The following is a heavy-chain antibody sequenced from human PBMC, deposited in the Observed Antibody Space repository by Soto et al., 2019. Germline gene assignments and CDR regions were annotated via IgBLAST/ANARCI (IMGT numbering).Heavy chain of an antibody. Sequence: ASVKFSCKASGYTFTSYGISCVRQAPGQGLEWMGWISAYNGNTNDAQKLQGRVTMTTDTSTSTAYMELRSLRSDDTAAYYCARVLAAAATDYWGQGTLVTVSS. CDR3: ARVLAAAATDY. CDR1: GYTFTSYG. J-gene: IGHJ4*02. D-gene: IGHD6-13*01. CDR2: ISAYNGNT. V-gene: IGHV1-18*04.